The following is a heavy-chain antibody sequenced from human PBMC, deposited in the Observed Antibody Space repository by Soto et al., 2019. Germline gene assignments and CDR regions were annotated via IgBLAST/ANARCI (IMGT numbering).Heavy chain of an antibody. CDR1: GGSISSGPYS. V-gene: IGHV4-61*01. CDR2: IYYSGST. Sequence: SETLSLTCTVSGGSISSGPYSWGWIRQPPGKGLEWIGYIYYSGSTNYNPSLKSRVTISVDTSKNQFSLKLSSVTAADTAVYYCTTDLPFTFGGVIAYWGQGTLVTVSS. D-gene: IGHD3-16*02. J-gene: IGHJ4*02. CDR3: TTDLPFTFGGVIAY.